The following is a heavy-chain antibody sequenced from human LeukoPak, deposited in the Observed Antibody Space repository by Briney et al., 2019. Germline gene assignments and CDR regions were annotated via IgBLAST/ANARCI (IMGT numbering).Heavy chain of an antibody. CDR2: IYYSGST. Sequence: KASETLSLTCTVSGGSISSYYWSWIRQPPGRGLEWIGYIYYSGSTNYNPSLKSRVTISVDTSKNQFSLKLSSVTAADTAVYYCASRYYYGSGSYYGLVYFYYWGQGTLVTVSS. CDR1: GGSISSYY. J-gene: IGHJ4*02. V-gene: IGHV4-59*01. D-gene: IGHD3-10*01. CDR3: ASRYYYGSGSYYGLVYFYY.